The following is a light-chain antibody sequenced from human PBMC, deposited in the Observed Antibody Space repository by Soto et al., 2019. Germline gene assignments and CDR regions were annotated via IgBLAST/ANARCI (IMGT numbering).Light chain of an antibody. Sequence: DIQITQSPWSLSPPLEDGVIITCMASQSISNHLNWYQQKPGKAPKLLIFAASSLQSGVPSRFSGSRSGPDFTLTISSLQPEDCATDYCQQSYSSPPTFGQGTKVDIK. CDR3: QQSYSSPPT. V-gene: IGKV1-39*01. CDR2: AAS. CDR1: QSISNH. J-gene: IGKJ1*01.